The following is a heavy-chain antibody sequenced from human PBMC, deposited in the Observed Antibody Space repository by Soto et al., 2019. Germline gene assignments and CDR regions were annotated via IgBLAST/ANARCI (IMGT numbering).Heavy chain of an antibody. CDR2: ISADSGET. CDR3: ARGYSSTWAKSWFDP. Sequence: QPQLVQSGPEVTRPGASVKVSCKASGYTFTSYGIIWVRQTPGQGLEWGGWISADSGETDYAQNFNGRLTLTTDASTTTAYMELRSLRPDDTAVYYCARGYSSTWAKSWFDPWGQGTLVSVSS. CDR1: GYTFTSYG. D-gene: IGHD6-13*01. V-gene: IGHV1-18*04. J-gene: IGHJ5*02.